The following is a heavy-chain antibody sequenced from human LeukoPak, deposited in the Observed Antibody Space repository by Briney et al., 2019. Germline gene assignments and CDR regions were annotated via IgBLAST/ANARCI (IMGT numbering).Heavy chain of an antibody. D-gene: IGHD2-15*01. J-gene: IGHJ3*02. CDR1: GVSISNYY. CDR2: IYYSGST. V-gene: IGHV4-59*01. Sequence: KSSETLSLTCTVSGVSISNYYWSWIRQPPGKGLEWIGYIYYSGSTNYNPSLKSRVTISVDTSKNQFSLKLSSVTAADTAVYYCVTSMHGYCSGGSCYGAFDIWGQGTMVTVSS. CDR3: VTSMHGYCSGGSCYGAFDI.